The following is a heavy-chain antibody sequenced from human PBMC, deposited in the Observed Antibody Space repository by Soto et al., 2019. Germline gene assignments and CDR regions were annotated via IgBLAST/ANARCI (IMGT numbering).Heavy chain of an antibody. CDR3: AREHSSSWYKGDYYGMDV. J-gene: IGHJ6*02. CDR2: IYPGDSDT. Sequence: PGESLKISCKGSGYIFTSYWICWFRQMPGKGLEWMGIIYPGDSDTRYSPSFQGQVTISADKSISTAYLQWSSLKASDTAVYYCAREHSSSWYKGDYYGMDVWGQGTTVTGSS. V-gene: IGHV5-51*01. D-gene: IGHD6-13*01. CDR1: GYIFTSYW.